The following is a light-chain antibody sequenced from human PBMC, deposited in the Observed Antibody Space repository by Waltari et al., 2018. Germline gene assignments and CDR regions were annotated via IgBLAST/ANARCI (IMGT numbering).Light chain of an antibody. Sequence: DIQMTQSPSTLSASVGDRFTITCRASQNINKWLAWYQQKPGKAPKLLIYKASTLESGVPSRFSGSGSGTEFTLTISSLQPDDCATYYCQQYNSYSLLTFGGGTKVEIK. CDR2: KAS. J-gene: IGKJ4*01. V-gene: IGKV1-5*03. CDR3: QQYNSYSLLT. CDR1: QNINKW.